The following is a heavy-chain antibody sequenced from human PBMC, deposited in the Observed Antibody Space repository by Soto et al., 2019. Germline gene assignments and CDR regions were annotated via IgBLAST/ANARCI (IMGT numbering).Heavy chain of an antibody. J-gene: IGHJ4*02. Sequence: QAGGSLRLSCSASGFTFSIYAMHWVRQAPGKGLEYVSSNGGSTDYADSVKGRFTISRDNSKNTVYLQMSSLRVEDTAVYYCVKGEYYYDSSGYYPFDYWGQGTLVTVSS. V-gene: IGHV3-64D*06. D-gene: IGHD3-22*01. CDR3: VKGEYYYDSSGYYPFDY. CDR2: NGGST. CDR1: GFTFSIYA.